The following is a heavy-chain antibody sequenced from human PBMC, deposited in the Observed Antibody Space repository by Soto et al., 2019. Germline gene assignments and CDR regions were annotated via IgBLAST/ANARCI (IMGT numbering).Heavy chain of an antibody. CDR2: IYTTGSA. Sequence: QVQLQESGPGLVKPSETLSLTCAVSGVSIKTYYWSWIRKPAGKGLEWIGRIYTTGSANHNPSLKSRVTMSVDTSKNQVSRKRTSVTAADAGVDYCARDDYYDSNNWFDPWGQGILVTVSS. D-gene: IGHD3-9*01. CDR3: ARDDYYDSNNWFDP. J-gene: IGHJ5*02. CDR1: GVSIKTYY. V-gene: IGHV4-4*07.